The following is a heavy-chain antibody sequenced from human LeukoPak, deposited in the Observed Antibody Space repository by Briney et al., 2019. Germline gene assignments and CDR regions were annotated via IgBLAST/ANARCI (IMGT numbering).Heavy chain of an antibody. J-gene: IGHJ4*02. CDR3: ARALRTDILTTDY. Sequence: ASVKVSCKASGYTFTGYYMHWVRQAPGQGLEWMGRINPNSGGTNYAQKFQGRVTMTRDTSISTAYMELNSLRSDDTAVYYCARALRTDILTTDYWGQGALVTVSS. D-gene: IGHD3-9*01. CDR1: GYTFTGYY. V-gene: IGHV1-2*06. CDR2: INPNSGGT.